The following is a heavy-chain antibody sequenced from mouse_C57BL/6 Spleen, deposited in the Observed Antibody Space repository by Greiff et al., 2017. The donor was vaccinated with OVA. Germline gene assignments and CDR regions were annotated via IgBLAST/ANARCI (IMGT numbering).Heavy chain of an antibody. V-gene: IGHV3-6*01. Sequence: EVKLQESGPGLVKPSQSLSLTCSVTGYSITSGYYWNWIRQFPGNKLEWMGFISYAGSNNYNPSLKNRISITPDTSKNQFFLKLTSVTTEDTATYYCARAANWAWLAYWGQGTLVTVSA. CDR1: GYSITSGYY. J-gene: IGHJ3*01. CDR2: ISYAGSN. CDR3: ARAANWAWLAY. D-gene: IGHD4-1*01.